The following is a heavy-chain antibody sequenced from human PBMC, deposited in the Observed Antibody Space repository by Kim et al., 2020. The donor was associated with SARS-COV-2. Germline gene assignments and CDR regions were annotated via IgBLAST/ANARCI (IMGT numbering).Heavy chain of an antibody. J-gene: IGHJ4*02. CDR2: ISSTNSDG. CDR1: GFTFSEYE. CDR3: AREKASCVCDCLDH. V-gene: IGHV3-48*03. Sequence: GGSLRLSCTVSGFTFSEYEMNWVRQAPGQGLEWVSYISSTNSDGFYADSVQGRFTISRDNAKNSLYLQMNSLRAEDTAIYYCAREKASCVCDCLDHWGRG. D-gene: IGHD2-21*02.